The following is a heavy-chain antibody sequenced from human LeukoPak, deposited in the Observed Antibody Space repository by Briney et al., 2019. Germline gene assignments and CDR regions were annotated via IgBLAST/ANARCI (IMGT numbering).Heavy chain of an antibody. CDR3: ARDQPSSGWEVTHSLDY. CDR1: GFTFSSYA. D-gene: IGHD6-19*01. J-gene: IGHJ4*02. Sequence: PGGSLRLSCAASGFTFSSYAMHWVRQAPGKGLEWVAVISYDGSNKYYADSVKGRFTISRDNSKNTLYLQMNSLGAEDTAVYYCARDQPSSGWEVTHSLDYWGQGTLVTVSS. V-gene: IGHV3-30-3*01. CDR2: ISYDGSNK.